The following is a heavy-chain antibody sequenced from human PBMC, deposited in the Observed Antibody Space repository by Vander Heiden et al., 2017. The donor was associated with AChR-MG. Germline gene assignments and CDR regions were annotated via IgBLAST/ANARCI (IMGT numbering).Heavy chain of an antibody. CDR1: GGSIRSSRYY. J-gene: IGHJ4*02. Sequence: QLQLQESGPGLVKPSETLSLTCPVYGGSIRSSRYYWGWIRQPPGMGREWIGSIYYSGSTYYNPSLKSRVTIAEDTSKNQLSLKLSSVTAADTAVYYCARRGYGDYFDYWGQGTLVTVSS. CDR2: IYYSGST. CDR3: ARRGYGDYFDY. D-gene: IGHD5-18*01. V-gene: IGHV4-39*01.